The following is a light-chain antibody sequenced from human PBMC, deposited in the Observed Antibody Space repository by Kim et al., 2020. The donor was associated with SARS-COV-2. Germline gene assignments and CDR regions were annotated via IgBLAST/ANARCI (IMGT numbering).Light chain of an antibody. J-gene: IGLJ3*02. CDR1: SSNIGSNY. V-gene: IGLV1-47*02. Sequence: GQRVTISCSGSSSNIGSNYVFWYQQLPGTAPKLLIFDNNQRPSGVPDRFSGSRSGNSASLAFSGLRSEDEADYYCAAWDDSLSGPVFGGGTKLTVL. CDR2: DNN. CDR3: AAWDDSLSGPV.